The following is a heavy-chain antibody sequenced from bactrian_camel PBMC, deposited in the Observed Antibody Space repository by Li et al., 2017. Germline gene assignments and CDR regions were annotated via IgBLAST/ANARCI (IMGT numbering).Heavy chain of an antibody. CDR1: VDTLGTFC. CDR2: IYSDGTNT. V-gene: IGHV3-2*01. D-gene: IGHD2*01. CDR3: ATRFGDSWHANRAFGY. J-gene: IGHJ6*01. Sequence: HVQLVESGGGLVQPGGSLRLSCAMSVDTLGTFCVGWFRQAPGKGLEWVSVIYSDGTNTYYADSVKGRFTISRDNAQNMLYLQMTRLQSEDTALYYCATRFGDSWHANRAFGYWGQGTQVTVS.